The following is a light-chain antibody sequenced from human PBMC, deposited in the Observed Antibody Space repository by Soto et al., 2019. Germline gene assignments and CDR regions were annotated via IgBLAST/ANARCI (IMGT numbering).Light chain of an antibody. V-gene: IGLV1-51*01. CDR2: DND. J-gene: IGLJ3*02. CDR1: RSNIGNNA. CDR3: ETWDSSLSAGV. Sequence: QSVLTQPPSVSAAPGQKVTVSCSGSRSNIGNNAVAWYQHLPVTAPKLLIYDNDKRPSGIADRFSASKSGTSATLAITGLQTGDEADYYCETWDSSLSAGVFGGGTKVTV.